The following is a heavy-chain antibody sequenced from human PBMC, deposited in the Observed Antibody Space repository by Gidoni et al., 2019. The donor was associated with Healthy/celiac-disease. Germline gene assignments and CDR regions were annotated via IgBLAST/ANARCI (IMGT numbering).Heavy chain of an antibody. V-gene: IGHV3-13*04. Sequence: EVQLVESGGGLVQPGGSLRLSFAASGFTFSSYDMHLVRQPTGKGLGGVSGNGNGWDTKHPGPVKGRFNISKEKGKNSLDLQMNNLRAGDTAVYYCARGLGYCSGGSCYGAFDIWGQGTMVTVSS. D-gene: IGHD2-15*01. CDR3: ARGLGYCSGGSCYGAFDI. CDR1: GFTFSSYD. CDR2: NGNGWDT. J-gene: IGHJ3*02.